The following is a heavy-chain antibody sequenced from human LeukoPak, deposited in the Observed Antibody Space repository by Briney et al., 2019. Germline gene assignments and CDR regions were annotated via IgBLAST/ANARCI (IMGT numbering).Heavy chain of an antibody. Sequence: SETLSLTCAVYGGSFSGYYWSWIRQPPGKGLEWIGEINHSGSTNYNPSLKSRVTISVDTSKNQFSLKLSSVTAADTAVYYCARRRLGTSWFDPWGQGTLVTVSS. CDR2: INHSGST. V-gene: IGHV4-34*01. D-gene: IGHD3-16*01. CDR3: ARRRLGTSWFDP. CDR1: GGSFSGYY. J-gene: IGHJ5*02.